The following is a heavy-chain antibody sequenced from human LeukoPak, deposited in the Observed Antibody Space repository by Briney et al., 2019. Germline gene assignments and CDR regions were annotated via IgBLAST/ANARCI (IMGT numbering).Heavy chain of an antibody. J-gene: IGHJ5*02. CDR2: INPNSGGT. CDR3: ARGSTRYSSSWYSLGNWFDP. V-gene: IGHV1-2*02. D-gene: IGHD6-13*01. Sequence: ASVKVSCKASGYTFTGYYMHWVRQAPGQGLEWMGWINPNSGGTNYAQKFQGRVTMTRDTSLSTAYMELSRLRSDDTAVYYCARGSTRYSSSWYSLGNWFDPWGQGTLVTVSS. CDR1: GYTFTGYY.